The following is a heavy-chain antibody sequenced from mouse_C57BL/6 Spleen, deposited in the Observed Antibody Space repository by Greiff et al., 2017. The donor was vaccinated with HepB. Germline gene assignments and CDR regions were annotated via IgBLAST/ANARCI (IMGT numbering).Heavy chain of an antibody. CDR1: GIDFSRYW. CDR3: ASPNYYGSSWFAY. J-gene: IGHJ3*01. D-gene: IGHD1-1*01. Sequence: GIDFSRYWMSWVRRAPGKGLEWIGEINPDSSTINYAPSLKDKFIISRDNAKNTLYLQMSKVRSEDTALYYCASPNYYGSSWFAYWGQGTLVTVSA. V-gene: IGHV4-1*01. CDR2: INPDSSTI.